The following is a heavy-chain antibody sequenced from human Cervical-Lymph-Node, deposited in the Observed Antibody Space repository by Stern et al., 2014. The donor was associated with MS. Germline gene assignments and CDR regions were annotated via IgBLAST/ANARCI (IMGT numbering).Heavy chain of an antibody. V-gene: IGHV5-51*03. J-gene: IGHJ4*02. CDR1: GYTFTRSW. CDR3: ARLRGDSGLKY. Sequence: VQLVESGAEVKKPGESLKISCKGSGYTFTRSWIGWVRQMPGKGLEWMGVISPGDSATRYSPYFQGQVTISADEFINNDYLQWGILKALDTALYYCARLRGDSGLKYWGQGTLVTVSS. CDR2: ISPGDSAT. D-gene: IGHD6-19*01.